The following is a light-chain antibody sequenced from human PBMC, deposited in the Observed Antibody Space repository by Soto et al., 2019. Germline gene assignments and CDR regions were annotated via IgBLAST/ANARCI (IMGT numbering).Light chain of an antibody. V-gene: IGLV1-44*01. CDR3: AAWDDSLKAVG. CDR2: SNN. J-gene: IGLJ2*01. Sequence: QSVLTQPPSAAGTPGQRVTISCSGSSTNIGSNTVNWYQQLPGTAPKLLIFSNNQRPSGVPDRFSGSRSGTSASLAISGLQSEDEADYHCAAWDDSLKAVGFGGGTKLTVL. CDR1: STNIGSNT.